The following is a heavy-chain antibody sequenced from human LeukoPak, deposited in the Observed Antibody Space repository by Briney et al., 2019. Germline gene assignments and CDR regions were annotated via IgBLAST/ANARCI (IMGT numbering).Heavy chain of an antibody. CDR2: ISAYNGNT. V-gene: IGHV1-18*01. D-gene: IGHD1-26*01. J-gene: IGHJ5*02. CDR3: ARDLRWGEDSGSYPDPWFYP. Sequence: ASVKVSCKASGYTFTSYGISWVRQAPGQGLEWMGWISAYNGNTNYAQKLQGRVTMTTDTSTSTAYMELRSLRSDDTAVYYCARDLRWGEDSGSYPDPWFYPWGQGTLVTVSS. CDR1: GYTFTSYG.